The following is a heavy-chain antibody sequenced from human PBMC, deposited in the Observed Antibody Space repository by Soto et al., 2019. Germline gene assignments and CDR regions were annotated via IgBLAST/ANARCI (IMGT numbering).Heavy chain of an antibody. J-gene: IGHJ4*02. CDR2: INHSGRV. CDR1: GGSFSGHS. D-gene: IGHD3-22*01. CDR3: ASGDWGPGSSGYYFFDY. V-gene: IGHV4-34*01. Sequence: PSETLSLTCAVYGGSFSGHSWTWIRQSPGKGLEWIGDINHSGRVNYSPSLKSRVTISLDTSKNQFSLKLSSVTAADTAVYYCASGDWGPGSSGYYFFDYWGQGTLVTVSS.